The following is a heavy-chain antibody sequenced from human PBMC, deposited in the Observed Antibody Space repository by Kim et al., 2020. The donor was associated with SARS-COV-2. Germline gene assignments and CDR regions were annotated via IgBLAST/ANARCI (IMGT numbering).Heavy chain of an antibody. CDR2: ISASGDRT. J-gene: IGHJ4*02. Sequence: GGSLRLSCAASGITFTKYAMSWVRQAPGKGLEWVSFISASGDRTYYADSVKGRFTISRDNSKNTLDLQMNGLRVEDTAVYYCAINWNLDYWGQGTLVTVS. D-gene: IGHD1-20*01. V-gene: IGHV3-23*01. CDR3: AINWNLDY. CDR1: GITFTKYA.